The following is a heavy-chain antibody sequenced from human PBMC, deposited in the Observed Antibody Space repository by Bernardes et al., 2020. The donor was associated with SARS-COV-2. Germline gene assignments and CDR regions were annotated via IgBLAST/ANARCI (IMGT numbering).Heavy chain of an antibody. V-gene: IGHV1-24*01. CDR3: ATGSSLITMSWFDP. Sequence: ASVKVSCKVSGYTLTELSMHWVRQAPGKGLEWMRGFDPEDGETIYAQKFQGRVTMTEDTSTDTAYMELSSLRSEDTAVYYCATGSSLITMSWFDPWGQGTLVTVSS. J-gene: IGHJ5*02. CDR1: GYTLTELS. D-gene: IGHD3-10*02. CDR2: FDPEDGET.